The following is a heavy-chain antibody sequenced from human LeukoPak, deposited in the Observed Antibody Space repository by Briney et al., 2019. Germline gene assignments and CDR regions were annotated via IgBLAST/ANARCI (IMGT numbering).Heavy chain of an antibody. D-gene: IGHD3-3*01. Sequence: ASVKVSCKATGYTFTSYYMHSVRQAPVQGLEWMGIINPSGGSTSYAQKFQGRVTMTRDTSTSTVYMELSSLRCEDTAVYYCAREVITIFGVVIILEYGMDVWGQGTTVTVSS. CDR2: INPSGGST. CDR1: GYTFTSYY. V-gene: IGHV1-46*01. CDR3: AREVITIFGVVIILEYGMDV. J-gene: IGHJ6*02.